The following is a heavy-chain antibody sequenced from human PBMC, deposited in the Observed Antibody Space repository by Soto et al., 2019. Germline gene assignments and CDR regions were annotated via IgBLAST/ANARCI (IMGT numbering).Heavy chain of an antibody. J-gene: IGHJ6*02. CDR3: AREWVTKAGYYGMDV. CDR2: INAGNGNT. Sequence: ASVKVSCKASGYTFTSYAMHWVRQAPGQRLEWMGWINAGNGNTKYSQKFQGRVTITRDTSASTAYMELSSLRSEDTAVYYCAREWVTKAGYYGMDVWGQGTTVTVSS. D-gene: IGHD2-21*02. V-gene: IGHV1-3*01. CDR1: GYTFTSYA.